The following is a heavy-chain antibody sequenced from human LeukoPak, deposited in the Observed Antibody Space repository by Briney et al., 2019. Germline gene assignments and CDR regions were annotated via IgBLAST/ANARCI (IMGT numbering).Heavy chain of an antibody. CDR2: ISSSSSYI. V-gene: IGHV3-21*01. Sequence: PGGSLRLSCAASGFTFSSYSMNWVRQAPGKGLEWVSSISSSSSYIYYADSVKGRFTISRDNAKNSLYLQKNSLRAEDTAVYYCARDPYSGSYGNYYYYFMDVWGKGTTVTISS. CDR3: ARDPYSGSYGNYYYYFMDV. D-gene: IGHD1-26*01. J-gene: IGHJ6*03. CDR1: GFTFSSYS.